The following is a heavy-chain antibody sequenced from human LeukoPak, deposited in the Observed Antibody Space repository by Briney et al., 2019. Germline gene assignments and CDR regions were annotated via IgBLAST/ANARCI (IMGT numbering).Heavy chain of an antibody. J-gene: IGHJ6*02. CDR3: ARVRVAAAWYYYYGMDV. D-gene: IGHD6-13*01. Sequence: SETLSLTCAVYGGSFSGYYWSWIRQPPGKGLEWIGEINHSGSTNYNPSLKSRVTISVDTSKNQFSLKLSSVTAADTAVYYCARVRVAAAWYYYYGMDVWGQGTTVTVSS. CDR2: INHSGST. CDR1: GGSFSGYY. V-gene: IGHV4-34*01.